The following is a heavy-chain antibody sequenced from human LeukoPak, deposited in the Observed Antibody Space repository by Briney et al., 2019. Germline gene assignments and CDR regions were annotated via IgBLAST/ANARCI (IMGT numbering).Heavy chain of an antibody. Sequence: PGGSLRLSCAASGFTFDDYTMHWVRQAPGKGLEWVSLISWDGGSTYYADSVKGRFTISRDNSKNSLYLQMNSLRTEDTALYYCAKASAAGNYYYYGMDVWGQGTTVTVSS. V-gene: IGHV3-43*01. CDR2: ISWDGGST. J-gene: IGHJ6*02. CDR3: AKASAAGNYYYYGMDV. CDR1: GFTFDDYT. D-gene: IGHD6-13*01.